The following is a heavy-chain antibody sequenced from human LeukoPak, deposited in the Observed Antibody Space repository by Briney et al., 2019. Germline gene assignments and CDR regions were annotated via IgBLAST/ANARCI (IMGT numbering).Heavy chain of an antibody. V-gene: IGHV3-23*01. CDR3: AKVFGSGTYYFPDY. CDR2: ISGRGDST. CDR1: GFTFSSYA. Sequence: GGSLRLSCAASGFTFSSYAMGWVRQAPGKGLEWVSAISGRGDSTYYADSVKGRFTISRDNSKNTLYLQMNSLRAEDTAVYFCAKVFGSGTYYFPDYWGQGTLVTVSS. J-gene: IGHJ4*02. D-gene: IGHD3-10*01.